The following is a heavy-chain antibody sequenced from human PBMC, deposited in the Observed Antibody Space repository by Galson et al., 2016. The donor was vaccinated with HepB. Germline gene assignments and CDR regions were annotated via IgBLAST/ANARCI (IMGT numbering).Heavy chain of an antibody. J-gene: IGHJ4*02. CDR1: GITLSDQY. CDR3: TRLYSDIVGDNNN. V-gene: IGHV3-72*01. D-gene: IGHD2-21*01. Sequence: SLRLSCAASGITLSDQYMDWVRQAPGKGLEWVGRSRNKANSYSTEYAASVKGRFTSSRGESWISLYLQMNTLKTENTDVYYCTRLYSDIVGDNNNWGQGTLVTVSS. CDR2: SRNKANSYST.